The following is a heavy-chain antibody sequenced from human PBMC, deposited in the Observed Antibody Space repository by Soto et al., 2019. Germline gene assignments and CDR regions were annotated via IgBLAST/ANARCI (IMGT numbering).Heavy chain of an antibody. Sequence: SETLSLTCAVDCGSFSGYYWTWIRQPPGTGLYCIGEINPGGITYXXPCLKSRXXISVDRSKNQXCLKLTSVTAACTAVYYCARDKITGLFDYWCQGTLVTVSS. CDR2: INPGGIT. D-gene: IGHD2-8*02. V-gene: IGHV4-34*01. J-gene: IGHJ4*02. CDR1: CGSFSGYY. CDR3: ARDKITGLFDY.